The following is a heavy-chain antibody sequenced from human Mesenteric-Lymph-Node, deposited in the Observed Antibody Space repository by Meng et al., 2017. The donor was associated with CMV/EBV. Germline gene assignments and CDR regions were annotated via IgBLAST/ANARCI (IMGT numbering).Heavy chain of an antibody. CDR2: IYSDGTT. J-gene: IGHJ4*02. V-gene: IGHV3-66*02. Sequence: GGSLRLSCAASGFSFSDYAMSWVRQAPGKGLEWVSVIYSDGTTYYADSVKGRFTISRDNSKNTLYLQMNTLRTEDTAVYYCARGPERWELLDSWGQGTLVTVSS. D-gene: IGHD1-26*01. CDR1: GFSFSDYA. CDR3: ARGPERWELLDS.